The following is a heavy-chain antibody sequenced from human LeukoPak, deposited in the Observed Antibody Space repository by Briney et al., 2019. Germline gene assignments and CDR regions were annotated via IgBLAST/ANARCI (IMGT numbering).Heavy chain of an antibody. J-gene: IGHJ5*02. Sequence: GESLKISCKGSGYSINNYWIGWVRQMPGKGLEWMGIIYPADSDIRYSPSFQGQVTISAGKSISTAYLQWSSLKASDTAMYYCARQEYCSGGSCYTWFDPRGQGTLVIVSS. V-gene: IGHV5-51*01. CDR3: ARQEYCSGGSCYTWFDP. CDR2: IYPADSDI. D-gene: IGHD2-15*01. CDR1: GYSINNYW.